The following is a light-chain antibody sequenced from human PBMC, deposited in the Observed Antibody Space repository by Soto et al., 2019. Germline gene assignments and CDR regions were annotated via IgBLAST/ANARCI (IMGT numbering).Light chain of an antibody. CDR1: QSVSSSY. CDR2: GAS. V-gene: IGKV3-20*01. J-gene: IGKJ5*01. Sequence: EIVLTQSPGTLSLSPGERATLSCRASQSVSSSYLAWYQQKPGQAPRLLIYGASGRATGIPDRFSGSVSGTVFSLTISRLEHGDFAVYYCHQYGGSPPVTFGQGTRLEIK. CDR3: HQYGGSPPVT.